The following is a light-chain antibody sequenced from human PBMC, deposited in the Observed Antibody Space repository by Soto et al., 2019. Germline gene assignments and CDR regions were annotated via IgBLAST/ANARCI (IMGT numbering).Light chain of an antibody. CDR3: TSYVGNDIWV. J-gene: IGLJ3*02. CDR1: SSDVGAYNY. V-gene: IGLV2-8*01. Sequence: QSALTQPPSASGAPGQSVTISCTGTSSDVGAYNYVSWYQQYPGKAPKLMIYEVTKRPSGVPDRFSGSKSGNTASLTVSGLHDEDEADDYCTSYVGNDIWVFGGGTKVTVL. CDR2: EVT.